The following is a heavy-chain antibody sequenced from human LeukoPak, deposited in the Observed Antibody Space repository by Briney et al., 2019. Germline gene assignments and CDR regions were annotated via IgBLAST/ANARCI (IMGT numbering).Heavy chain of an antibody. V-gene: IGHV4-61*02. D-gene: IGHD3-22*01. CDR3: ARGPYSYDSSGAFDI. CDR2: ISSSGST. J-gene: IGHJ3*02. Sequence: SQTLSLTCDVTGDSISSGGYYWSWIRQPAGKGLEWIGRISSSGSTNYNPSLKSRVTISVDTSKNQFSLKLSSVTAADTAVYFCARGPYSYDSSGAFDIWGQGTMVTVSS. CDR1: GDSISSGGYY.